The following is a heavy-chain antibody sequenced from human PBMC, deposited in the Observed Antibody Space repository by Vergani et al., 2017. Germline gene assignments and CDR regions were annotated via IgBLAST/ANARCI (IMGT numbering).Heavy chain of an antibody. V-gene: IGHV1-46*03. CDR1: EYTFSNYY. J-gene: IGHJ4*02. CDR2: INPSGGHT. CDR3: ARGDYVILTGYRY. Sequence: QVQVVQSGAEVKKSGASVKVSCKTSEYTFSNYYRHWVRQAPGQGLEWMGIINPSGGHTNYAQKFQGRVTMTRDTYTSTVYMELSSLRSEDTAIYYCARGDYVILTGYRYWGQGTLVTVSA. D-gene: IGHD3-9*01.